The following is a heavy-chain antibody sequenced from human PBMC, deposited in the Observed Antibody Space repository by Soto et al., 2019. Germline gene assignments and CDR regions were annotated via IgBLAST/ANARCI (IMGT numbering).Heavy chain of an antibody. D-gene: IGHD5-12*01. J-gene: IGHJ4*02. CDR1: GFTFSSYA. V-gene: IGHV3-23*01. Sequence: GGSLRLSCAASGFTFSSYAMSWVRQAPGKGLEWVSAISGSGGSTYYADSVKGRFTISRDNSKNTLYLQMNSLRAEDTAVYYYEKGYLSGYGGAYWAKGTLVTVSS. CDR2: ISGSGGST. CDR3: EKGYLSGYGGAY.